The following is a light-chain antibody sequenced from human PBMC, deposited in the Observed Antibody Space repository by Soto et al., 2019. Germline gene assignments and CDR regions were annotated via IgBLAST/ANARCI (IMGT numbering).Light chain of an antibody. CDR3: CSNAGSSTLVA. V-gene: IGLV2-23*01. Sequence: QSALTQPASVSGSPGQSITISCTGTSSDVGSYNLVSWYQQYPRKAPKLIIFEDNKRPSGVSNRFSGSKSGNTASLTISGLQAEDEADYYCCSNAGSSTLVAFGGGTQLTVL. CDR1: SSDVGSYNL. CDR2: EDN. J-gene: IGLJ2*01.